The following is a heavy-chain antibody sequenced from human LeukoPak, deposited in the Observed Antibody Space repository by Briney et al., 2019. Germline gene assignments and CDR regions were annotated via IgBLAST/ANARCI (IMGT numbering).Heavy chain of an antibody. Sequence: ASVTASCKVSGYTLSDYCIQCVRQVPGQGLELMGWINPKSGGTHYRQHFQGRVTMTRDTSTSTVYMELSSLRSDDTAFYYCARSRSTMGTGAWFHPRRQGTLVTVSS. V-gene: IGHV1-2*02. CDR3: ARSRSTMGTGAWFHP. CDR2: INPKSGGT. D-gene: IGHD1-1*01. J-gene: IGHJ5*02. CDR1: GYTLSDYC.